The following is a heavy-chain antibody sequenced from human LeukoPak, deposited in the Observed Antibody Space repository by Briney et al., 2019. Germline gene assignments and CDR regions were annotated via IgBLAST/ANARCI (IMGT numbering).Heavy chain of an antibody. D-gene: IGHD3-10*01. V-gene: IGHV3-21*04. Sequence: SISSNYIYYADSVKGRFTISRDNAKNSLYLQVNSLRAEDTAVYYCAKAPIPPYYYGSGSFPPSYYFDYWGQGTLVTVSS. J-gene: IGHJ4*02. CDR2: SISSNYI. CDR3: AKAPIPPYYYGSGSFPPSYYFDY.